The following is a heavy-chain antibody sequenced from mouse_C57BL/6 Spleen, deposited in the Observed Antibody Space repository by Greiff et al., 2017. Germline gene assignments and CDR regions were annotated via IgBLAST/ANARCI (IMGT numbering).Heavy chain of an antibody. D-gene: IGHD2-2*01. J-gene: IGHJ2*01. CDR1: GFTFSSYA. CDR2: ISDGGGYT. CDR3: ASERGYDY. Sequence: EVKVEESGGGLVKPGGSLKLSCAASGFTFSSYAMSWVRQTPEKRLEWVATISDGGGYTSYPDNVKGRFTISRDNTKNIPYLQRSHLKSEDTAMYCCASERGYDYWGQGTTLTVSS. V-gene: IGHV5-4*03.